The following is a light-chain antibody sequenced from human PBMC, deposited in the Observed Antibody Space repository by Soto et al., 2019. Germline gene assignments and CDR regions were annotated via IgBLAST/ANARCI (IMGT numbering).Light chain of an antibody. CDR2: GAS. CDR3: QQYDNSPPWT. V-gene: IGKV3-20*01. CDR1: QSVSSTS. Sequence: EIVLTQSPGTLSFSPGERATLSCRASQSVSSTSLAWYQQKPGQAPRFLIYGASNRATGIPDRFSGSGSGTDFTLTISRLEPEDFAVYYCQQYDNSPPWTFGQGTKVDIK. J-gene: IGKJ1*01.